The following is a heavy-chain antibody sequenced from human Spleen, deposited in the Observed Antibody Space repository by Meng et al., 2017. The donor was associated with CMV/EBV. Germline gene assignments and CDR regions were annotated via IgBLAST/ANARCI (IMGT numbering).Heavy chain of an antibody. CDR3: AKASYFDVPDTTSFDY. CDR2: IFSGGSST. J-gene: IGHJ4*02. V-gene: IGHV3-23*03. Sequence: GGSLRLSCAASGFTFSSYAMSWVRQAPGKGLEWVSVIFSGGSSTYSADSVKGRFTISRDNSKNTLYLQMNSLRAEDTAVYYCAKASYFDVPDTTSFDYWGQGTLVTVSS. CDR1: GFTFSSYA. D-gene: IGHD1-26*01.